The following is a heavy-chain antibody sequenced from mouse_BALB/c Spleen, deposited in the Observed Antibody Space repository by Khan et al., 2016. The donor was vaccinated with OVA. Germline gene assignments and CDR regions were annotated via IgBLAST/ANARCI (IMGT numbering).Heavy chain of an antibody. V-gene: IGHV3-8*02. CDR3: ARYDYDYDGAFAY. Sequence: VQLKESGPSLVKPSQTLSLTCSVTGDSITSGYWNWIRKFPWNKLEYMGYISYSGSTYYNPSLKSRISITRDTSKNQYYLQLNSVTTEDTATYYCARYDYDYDGAFAYWGQGTLVTVSA. D-gene: IGHD2-4*01. CDR1: GDSITSGY. J-gene: IGHJ3*01. CDR2: ISYSGST.